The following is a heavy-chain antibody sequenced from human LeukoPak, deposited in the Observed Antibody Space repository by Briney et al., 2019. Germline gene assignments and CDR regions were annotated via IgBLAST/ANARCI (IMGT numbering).Heavy chain of an antibody. CDR3: ARGQIRSGYYRGLSHGASDH. J-gene: IGHJ4*02. V-gene: IGHV4-61*02. D-gene: IGHD3-3*01. CDR2: IYTSGST. Sequence: SETLSLTCTVSGGSLSSGSYYWSWIGRPAGKGLEWIGLIYTSGSTNNNPSLKTRVTISVDTSKTQFSLNLTSVTAADSAVYYCARGQIRSGYYRGLSHGASDHWGQGTLVTVSS. CDR1: GGSLSSGSYY.